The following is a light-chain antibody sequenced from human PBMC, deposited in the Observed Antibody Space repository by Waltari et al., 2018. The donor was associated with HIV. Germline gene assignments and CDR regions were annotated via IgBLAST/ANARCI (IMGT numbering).Light chain of an antibody. Sequence: GSPGQSITISCIGTSSDVGDYNYVSWYQQHPGKAPKVIIYEVSNRPSGISDRFSGSKSGNTASLTISGLQAEDEADYYCSSYTTRAVSTYVFGTGTKVTVL. V-gene: IGLV2-14*01. J-gene: IGLJ1*01. CDR2: EVS. CDR1: SSDVGDYNY. CDR3: SSYTTRAVSTYV.